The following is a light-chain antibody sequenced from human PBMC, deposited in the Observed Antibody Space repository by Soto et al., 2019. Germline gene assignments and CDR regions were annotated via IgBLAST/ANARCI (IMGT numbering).Light chain of an antibody. CDR1: QSVSSN. Sequence: IVMTQSPATLSVSPGERATLSCRASQSVSSNLAWYQQKPGQAPRLLFYGASTRATGIPARFSGSGSGTEFTLTISSLQSEDFAVYYCQQYNNWPLFGGGTKVDNK. V-gene: IGKV3-15*01. CDR3: QQYNNWPL. J-gene: IGKJ4*01. CDR2: GAS.